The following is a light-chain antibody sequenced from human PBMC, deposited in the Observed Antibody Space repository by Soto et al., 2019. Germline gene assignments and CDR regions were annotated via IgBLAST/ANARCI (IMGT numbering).Light chain of an antibody. CDR2: RNN. Sequence: QSVLTQPPSASGTPGQRVTISCSGSSSNIGSKYVYWYQQLPGTAPKLLIYRNNQRPSGVPDRFSGSKSGTSASLAISGLRSEDEAKYYCAAWDDSLSGVVFGGGTKLTVL. V-gene: IGLV1-47*01. J-gene: IGLJ3*02. CDR1: SSNIGSKY. CDR3: AAWDDSLSGVV.